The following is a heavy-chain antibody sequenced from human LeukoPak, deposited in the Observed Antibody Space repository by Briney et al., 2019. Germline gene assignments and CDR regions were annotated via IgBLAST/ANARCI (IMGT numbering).Heavy chain of an antibody. CDR1: GYTFTDYY. D-gene: IGHD4-17*01. V-gene: IGHV1-2*02. CDR2: INPNGGGT. J-gene: IGHJ6*02. CDR3: ARSYTVTTAMDV. Sequence: ASVKVSCTASGYTFTDYYVHWVRQAPGQGLECMGWINPNGGGTNYAQKFQGRVTMTRDTSISTAYMELSRLRSNDTAVYYCARSYTVTTAMDVWGQGTTVTVSS.